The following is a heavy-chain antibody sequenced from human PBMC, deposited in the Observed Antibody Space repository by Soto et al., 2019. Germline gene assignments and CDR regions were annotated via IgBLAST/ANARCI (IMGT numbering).Heavy chain of an antibody. Sequence: QVQLQESGPGLVKPSGTLSLTCAVSGVSVSSGNWWTWVRQSPGKGLEWIGEIYHSGSTNYTPSLESRVTISVDTSKKQFYLKLTSVTAADSAMYYCATVRGRLYGVDVWGQGTTVTVSS. J-gene: IGHJ6*02. CDR1: GVSVSSGNW. V-gene: IGHV4-4*02. CDR2: IYHSGST. CDR3: ATVRGRLYGVDV. D-gene: IGHD1-26*01.